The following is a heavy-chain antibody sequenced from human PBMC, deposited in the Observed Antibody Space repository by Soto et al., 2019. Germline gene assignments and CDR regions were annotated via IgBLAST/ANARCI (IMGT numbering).Heavy chain of an antibody. CDR3: ARGTGQTYYDFWSGYSYDAFDI. Sequence: SVKVSCKASGYTFTSYDINWVRQATGQGLEWMGWMNPNSGNTGYAQKFQGRVTMTRNTSISTAYMELSSLRSEDTAVYYCARGTGQTYYDFWSGYSYDAFDIWGQGTMVTVSS. V-gene: IGHV1-8*01. CDR2: MNPNSGNT. J-gene: IGHJ3*02. CDR1: GYTFTSYD. D-gene: IGHD3-3*01.